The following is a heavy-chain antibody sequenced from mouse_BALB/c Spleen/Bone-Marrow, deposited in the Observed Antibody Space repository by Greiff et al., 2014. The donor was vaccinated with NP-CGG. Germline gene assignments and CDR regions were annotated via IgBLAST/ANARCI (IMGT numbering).Heavy chain of an antibody. Sequence: QVQLKESGPGLVAPSQSLAITCTVSGFSLTGYGVKWVRQPPGKGLEWLGEIWGDGSTDYNSALKSRLSISKDNSKSQVFLKMNSLQTDDKARYYCARDYGTGAMDYWGQGTSVTVSS. CDR2: IWGDGST. D-gene: IGHD1-1*01. CDR1: GFSLTGYG. J-gene: IGHJ4*01. CDR3: ARDYGTGAMDY. V-gene: IGHV2-6-7*01.